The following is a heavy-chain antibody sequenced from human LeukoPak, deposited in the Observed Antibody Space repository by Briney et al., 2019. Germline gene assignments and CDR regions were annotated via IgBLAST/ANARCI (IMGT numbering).Heavy chain of an antibody. CDR3: ARYDYGDYPGAFDI. Sequence: SETLSLTCTVSGYSISSGYYWGWIRQPPGKGLEWIGSIYHSGSTYYNPSLKSRVTISVDTSKNQFSLKLSSVTAADTAVYYCARYDYGDYPGAFDIWGQGTMVTVSS. CDR2: IYHSGST. V-gene: IGHV4-38-2*02. D-gene: IGHD4-17*01. J-gene: IGHJ3*02. CDR1: GYSISSGYY.